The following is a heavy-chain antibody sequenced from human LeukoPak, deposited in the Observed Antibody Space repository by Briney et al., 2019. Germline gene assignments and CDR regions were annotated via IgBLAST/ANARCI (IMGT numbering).Heavy chain of an antibody. D-gene: IGHD2-15*01. J-gene: IGHJ4*02. CDR2: IKQDGSEK. V-gene: IGHV3-7*01. Sequence: GGSLRLSCAASGFTFSSYWMSWVRQAPGKGLEWVANIKQDGSEKYYVDSVKGRFTISRDNAKNSLYLQMNSLRAEDTAVYYCARNPIYCSGGSCYVGPFDYWGQGTLVTVSS. CDR1: GFTFSSYW. CDR3: ARNPIYCSGGSCYVGPFDY.